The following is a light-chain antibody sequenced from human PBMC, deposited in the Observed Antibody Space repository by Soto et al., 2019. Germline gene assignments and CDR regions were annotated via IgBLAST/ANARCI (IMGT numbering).Light chain of an antibody. Sequence: EIVLPQSPRTLTFSPAKTPTLACSPSQSLSSSFLPWYQQKPGQAPGLLSYGAYSRATGIADRFSGSGSGTGFTLTISRLESEDFALYYCKQDGSSPPVTFGPGTKVDIK. CDR3: KQDGSSPPVT. CDR2: GAY. CDR1: QSLSSSF. V-gene: IGKV3-20*01. J-gene: IGKJ3*01.